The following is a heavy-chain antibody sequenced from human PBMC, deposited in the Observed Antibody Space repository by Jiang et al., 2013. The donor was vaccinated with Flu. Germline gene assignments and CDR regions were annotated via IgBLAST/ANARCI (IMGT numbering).Heavy chain of an antibody. V-gene: IGHV5-51*01. D-gene: IGHD3-3*01. CDR1: GYSFTSYW. J-gene: IGHJ4*02. CDR3: ARSLSITIFGATPLPLGY. Sequence: GAEVKKPGESLKISCKGSGYSFTSYWIGWVRQMPGKGLEWMGIIYPGDSDTRYSPSFQGQVTISADKSISTAYLQWSSLKASDTAMYYCARSLSITIFGATPLPLGYWGQGTLVTVSS. CDR2: IYPGDSDT.